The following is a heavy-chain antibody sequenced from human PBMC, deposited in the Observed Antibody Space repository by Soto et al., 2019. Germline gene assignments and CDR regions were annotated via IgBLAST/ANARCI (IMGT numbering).Heavy chain of an antibody. CDR2: ISSYNGNT. CDR3: ARGPPSCSTTSCFSRVTWLDL. CDR1: GYTFTSYG. J-gene: IGHJ5*02. V-gene: IGHV1-18*04. D-gene: IGHD2-2*01. Sequence: ASVKVSCKASGYTFTSYGISWVRQAPGQGLEWMGWISSYNGNTNYAQKVQGRVTLTTDTSTSTTYMELRSLRSDDTAVYYCARGPPSCSTTSCFSRVTWLDLWGQGTLVTVSS.